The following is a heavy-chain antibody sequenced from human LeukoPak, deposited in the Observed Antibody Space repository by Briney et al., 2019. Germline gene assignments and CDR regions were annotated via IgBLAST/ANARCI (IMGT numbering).Heavy chain of an antibody. CDR2: INPSGGST. CDR1: GYTFTSYY. D-gene: IGHD4-23*01. V-gene: IGHV1-46*01. CDR3: ARQGGTVVTSDAGNWFDP. J-gene: IGHJ5*02. Sequence: ASVKVSCKASGYTFTSYYMHWVRQAPGQGLEWMGIINPSGGSTSYAQKFQGRVTMTRDTSTSTVYMELSSLRSEDTAVYYCARQGGTVVTSDAGNWFDPWGQGTLVTVSS.